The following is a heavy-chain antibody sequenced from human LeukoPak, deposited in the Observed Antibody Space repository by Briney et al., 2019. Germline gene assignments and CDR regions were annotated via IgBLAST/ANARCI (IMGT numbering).Heavy chain of an antibody. J-gene: IGHJ3*02. V-gene: IGHV4-59*01. CDR1: GGSISSYY. Sequence: SETLSLTCTVSGGSISSYYWSWIRQPPGKGLEWIGYIYYSGSTNYNPSLKSRVTISVDTSKNQFSLKLSSVTAADTAVYYCARDSSSPYNWNYVGAFDIWGQGTMVTVSS. D-gene: IGHD1-7*01. CDR3: ARDSSSPYNWNYVGAFDI. CDR2: IYYSGST.